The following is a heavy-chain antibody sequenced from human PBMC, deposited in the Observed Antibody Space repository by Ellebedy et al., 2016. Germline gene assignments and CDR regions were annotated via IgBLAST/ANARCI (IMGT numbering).Heavy chain of an antibody. CDR2: LNQDGSEK. V-gene: IGHV3-7*01. J-gene: IGHJ3*02. Sequence: GESLKISCAASGFTFSNYWMSWMRQAPGKGLEWVANLNQDGSEKHYVDSVKGRFTISRDNARNSLYLQMNSLGAEDTALYYCAIVTGGAFDIWGQGTMVTVSS. D-gene: IGHD2-8*02. CDR1: GFTFSNYW. CDR3: AIVTGGAFDI.